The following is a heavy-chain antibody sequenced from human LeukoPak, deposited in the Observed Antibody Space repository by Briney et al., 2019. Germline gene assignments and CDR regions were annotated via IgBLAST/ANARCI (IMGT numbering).Heavy chain of an antibody. CDR2: INDSGSST. V-gene: IGHV3-23*01. D-gene: IGHD3-10*01. J-gene: IGHJ4*02. Sequence: GGSLRLSCAASGFTFRKYAMTWVLQAPGKGLEGVSGINDSGSSTYYADSVKGRLTISRDNAKNTVYLQMNSLRVEDTAVYYCTKGLYGSGSSPDFWGQGTLVTVSS. CDR1: GFTFRKYA. CDR3: TKGLYGSGSSPDF.